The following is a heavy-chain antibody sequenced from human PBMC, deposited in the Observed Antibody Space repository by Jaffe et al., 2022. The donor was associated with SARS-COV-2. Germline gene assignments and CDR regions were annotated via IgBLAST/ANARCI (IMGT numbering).Heavy chain of an antibody. CDR2: ISGNSGHT. CDR3: VRVGTAAAAGIVDY. D-gene: IGHD6-13*01. J-gene: IGHJ4*02. CDR1: GFTFSNYY. Sequence: QVQLVESGGGLVRPGGSLRLSCAASGFTFSNYYMSWFRQAPEKGLEWLSYISGNSGHTPYADSVKGRFTISRDNAKNSLFLQMNSLRDEDTAVYYCVRVGTAAAAGIVDYWGQGTLVIVSA. V-gene: IGHV3-11*06.